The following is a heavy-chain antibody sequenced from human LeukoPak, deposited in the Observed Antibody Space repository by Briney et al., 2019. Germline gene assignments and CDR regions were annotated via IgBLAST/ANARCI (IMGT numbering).Heavy chain of an antibody. D-gene: IGHD3-22*01. CDR3: ANGGYSRPFDP. J-gene: IGHJ5*02. V-gene: IGHV1-46*01. Sequence: GASVKVSCKASGYTFTSYYMHWVRQAPGQGLEWMGIINPSGGSTSYAQKFQGRVTMTRDMSTSTVYMEPSSLRSEDTAVYYCANGGYSRPFDPWGQGTLVTVSS. CDR1: GYTFTSYY. CDR2: INPSGGST.